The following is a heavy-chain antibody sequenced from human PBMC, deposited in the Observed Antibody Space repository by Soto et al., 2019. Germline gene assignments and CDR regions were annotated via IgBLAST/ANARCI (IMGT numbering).Heavy chain of an antibody. CDR3: ARNFQWAFDS. V-gene: IGHV3-7*01. D-gene: IGHD1-26*01. J-gene: IGHJ4*02. Sequence: GGSLRLSCAASGLTFSSSWMAWVRQTSGKGLKWVANIKQDGSEKYYVDSVKGRFTISRDNAKNSLYLQMNSLRAEDTALYYCARNFQWAFDSWGQGALVTVSS. CDR2: IKQDGSEK. CDR1: GLTFSSSW.